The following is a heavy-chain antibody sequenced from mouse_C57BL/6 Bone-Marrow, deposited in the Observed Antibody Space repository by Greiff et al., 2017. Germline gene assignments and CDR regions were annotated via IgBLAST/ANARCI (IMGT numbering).Heavy chain of an antibody. J-gene: IGHJ2*01. D-gene: IGHD1-2*01. CDR2: IYPRAGST. V-gene: IGHV1-85*01. Sequence: QVHVKQSGPELVKPGASMKLSCKASGYTFTSSDINWVKQRPGQGLEWIGWIYPRAGSTKYNEKFKGKATLTVDTSSSTAYMELHSLTSEDSAVYFCARYYGRGWGQGTTLTVSS. CDR3: ARYYGRG. CDR1: GYTFTSSD.